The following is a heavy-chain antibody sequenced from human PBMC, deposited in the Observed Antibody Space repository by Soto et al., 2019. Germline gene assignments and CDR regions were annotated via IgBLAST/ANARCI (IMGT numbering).Heavy chain of an antibody. J-gene: IGHJ3*02. D-gene: IGHD3-3*01. CDR3: ARDKSITIFGVVTPRVDI. Sequence: ASVKVSCKASGYTFTSYGISWVRQAPGQGLEWMGWISAYNGNTNYAQKLQGRVTMTTDTSMSTAYTELRSLRSDDTAVYYCARDKSITIFGVVTPRVDIWGQGTMVTVSS. V-gene: IGHV1-18*01. CDR2: ISAYNGNT. CDR1: GYTFTSYG.